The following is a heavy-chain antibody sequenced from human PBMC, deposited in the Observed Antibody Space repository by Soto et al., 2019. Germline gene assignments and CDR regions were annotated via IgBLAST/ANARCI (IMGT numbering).Heavy chain of an antibody. CDR3: AKDKPYYYYYYGMDV. CDR1: GFTFSSYG. CDR2: ISYDGSNK. J-gene: IGHJ6*02. V-gene: IGHV3-30*18. Sequence: GGSLRLSCAASGFTFSSYGMHWVRQAPGKGLEWVAVISYDGSNKYYADSVKGRFTISRDNSKNTLYLQMNSLRAEDTAVYYCAKDKPYYYYYYGMDVWGQGTTVTAP.